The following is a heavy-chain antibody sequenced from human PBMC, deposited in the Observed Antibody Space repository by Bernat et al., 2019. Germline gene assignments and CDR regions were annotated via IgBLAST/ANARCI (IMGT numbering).Heavy chain of an antibody. CDR1: GFTVSSNY. D-gene: IGHD1-26*01. V-gene: IGHV3-66*01. J-gene: IGHJ3*02. CDR2: IYSGGST. Sequence: EVQLVESGGGLVQPGGSLRLPCAASGFTVSSNYMSWVRQAPGKGLEWVSVIYSGGSTYYADSVKGRFTISRDNSKNTLYLQMNSLRAEDTAVYYCARDQRELRLLGAFDIWGQGTMVTVSS. CDR3: ARDQRELRLLGAFDI.